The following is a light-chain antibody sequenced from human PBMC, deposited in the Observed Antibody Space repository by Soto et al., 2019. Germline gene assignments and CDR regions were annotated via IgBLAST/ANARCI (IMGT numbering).Light chain of an antibody. V-gene: IGKV3-11*01. J-gene: IGKJ4*01. CDR3: QHRSNWPVLT. CDR1: QSVSSY. Sequence: EIVLTQSPATLSLSPGERATLSCRASQSVSSYLAWYQQKPGQAPRLLIYDASNRATGIPARFSGSGSGTDFTLTISSLEPEDFAVYYCQHRSNWPVLTVGGGTKVEIK. CDR2: DAS.